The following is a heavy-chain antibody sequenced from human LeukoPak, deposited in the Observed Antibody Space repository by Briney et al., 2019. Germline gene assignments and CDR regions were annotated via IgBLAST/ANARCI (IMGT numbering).Heavy chain of an antibody. D-gene: IGHD3-22*01. CDR2: INSDGSST. J-gene: IGHJ4*02. Sequence: PGGSLRLSCAASGFTFSSYWMHWVRQAPGKGLVWVSRINSDGSSTSYADSVKGRFTISRDNAKNTLYLQMNSLRAEDTAVYYCAKDFFYDSSGYCPFDYWGQGTLVTVSS. CDR3: AKDFFYDSSGYCPFDY. V-gene: IGHV3-74*01. CDR1: GFTFSSYW.